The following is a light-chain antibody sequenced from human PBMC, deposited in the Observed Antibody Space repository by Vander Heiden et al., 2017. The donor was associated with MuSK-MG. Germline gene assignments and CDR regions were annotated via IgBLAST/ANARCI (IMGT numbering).Light chain of an antibody. CDR2: GAS. CDR1: QSVSSN. Sequence: EIVMTQSPATLSVSPGERATLSCRASQSVSSNLAWYHQKPGQAPRLLIYGASTRATEFTLTISSLQSEDFAVYYCQQYDNWPMYTFGQGTKLEIK. CDR3: QQYDNWPMYT. J-gene: IGKJ2*01. V-gene: IGKV3-15*01.